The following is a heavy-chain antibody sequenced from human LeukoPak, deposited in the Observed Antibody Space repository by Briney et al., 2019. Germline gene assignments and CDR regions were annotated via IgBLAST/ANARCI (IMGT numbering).Heavy chain of an antibody. CDR2: IKGDGSEK. Sequence: GGSLRLSCAASGFTFRDHWMGWVRQAPGKGLEWVANIKGDGSEKEYVDSAKGRFTISRDNAKDLMSLQMNSLRAEDTAVYYCARDKPPPYYYDSSGIFDYWGQGTLVTVSS. D-gene: IGHD3-22*01. CDR3: ARDKPPPYYYDSSGIFDY. J-gene: IGHJ4*02. V-gene: IGHV3-7*01. CDR1: GFTFRDHW.